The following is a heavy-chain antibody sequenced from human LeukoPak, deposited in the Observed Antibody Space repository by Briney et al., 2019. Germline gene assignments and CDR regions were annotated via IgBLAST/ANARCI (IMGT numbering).Heavy chain of an antibody. CDR1: GFTFTKYS. D-gene: IGHD3-10*01. Sequence: PGGSLRLSCAASGFTFTKYSMHWVRQTPGKGLEWVSHISSGSTTIYYTDSVKGRFTISRDNAKNSLYLQMNSLRAEDTAVYYCARRESTTMVRGGVDYWGQGTLVTVSS. J-gene: IGHJ4*02. CDR2: ISSGSTTI. V-gene: IGHV3-48*01. CDR3: ARRESTTMVRGGVDY.